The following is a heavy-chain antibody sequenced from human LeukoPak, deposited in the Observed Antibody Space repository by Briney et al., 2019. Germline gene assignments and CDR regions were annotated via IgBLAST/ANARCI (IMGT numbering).Heavy chain of an antibody. Sequence: SETLSLTCTVSGGSISSYYWSWIRQPPGKGLEWIGYIYYSGSTNYNPSLKSRVTISVDTSKNQFSLKLSSVTAADTAVYYCARASLTSTGTTAYFDYWGQGTLVTVSS. V-gene: IGHV4-59*01. J-gene: IGHJ4*02. CDR3: ARASLTSTGTTAYFDY. CDR2: IYYSGST. D-gene: IGHD1-1*01. CDR1: GGSISSYY.